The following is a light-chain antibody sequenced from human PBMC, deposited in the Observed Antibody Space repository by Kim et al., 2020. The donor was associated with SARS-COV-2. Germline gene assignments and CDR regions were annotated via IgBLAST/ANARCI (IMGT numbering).Light chain of an antibody. CDR2: QDS. V-gene: IGLV3-1*01. CDR1: KLEGKY. J-gene: IGLJ2*01. Sequence: GGPGPTASSGGTGNKLEGKYGCWYQPRPGQSPVMFFYQDSKPGSGMPERCSGSDTGNTATLTSSGTQAMDEADYYCRAWDSSTVVFGGGTQLTVL. CDR3: RAWDSSTVV.